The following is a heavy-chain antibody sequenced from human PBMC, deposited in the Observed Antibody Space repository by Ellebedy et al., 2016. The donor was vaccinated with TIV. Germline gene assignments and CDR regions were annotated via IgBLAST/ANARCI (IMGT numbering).Heavy chain of an antibody. CDR1: GGSISSYY. Sequence: SETLSLTCTVSGGSISSYYWSWIRQPPGKGLEWIGYIYYSGSTNYNPSLKSRVTISVDTSKNQFSLKLSSVTAADTAVYSCPRVPLTSDYFDYWGQGTLVTVSS. CDR3: PRVPLTSDYFDY. J-gene: IGHJ4*02. CDR2: IYYSGST. D-gene: IGHD4/OR15-4a*01. V-gene: IGHV4-59*01.